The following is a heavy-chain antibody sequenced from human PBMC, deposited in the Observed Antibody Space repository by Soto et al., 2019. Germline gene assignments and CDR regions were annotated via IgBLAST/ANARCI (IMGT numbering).Heavy chain of an antibody. CDR3: ARDSKAPALWFGELSGD. Sequence: SVKVSCKASGGTFSSYAISWVRQAPGQGLEWMGGIIPIFGTANYAQKFQGRVTITADESTSTAYMELNSLRSEDTAVYYCARDSKAPALWFGELSGDWGQGTLVTVSS. CDR1: GGTFSSYA. V-gene: IGHV1-69*13. D-gene: IGHD3-10*01. CDR2: IIPIFGTA. J-gene: IGHJ4*02.